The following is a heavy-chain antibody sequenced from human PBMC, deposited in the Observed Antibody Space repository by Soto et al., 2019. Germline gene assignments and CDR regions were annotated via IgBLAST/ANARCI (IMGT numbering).Heavy chain of an antibody. Sequence: PGESLRLSYGASGFTFSSYDMHWVRQATGKGLEWVSAIGTAGDTYYPGSVKGRFTISRENAKNSLYLQMNSLRAGDTAVYYCARVPAELDDSSGYYGAFDIWGQGTMVTVSS. CDR1: GFTFSSYD. CDR3: ARVPAELDDSSGYYGAFDI. J-gene: IGHJ3*02. V-gene: IGHV3-13*01. CDR2: IGTAGDT. D-gene: IGHD3-22*01.